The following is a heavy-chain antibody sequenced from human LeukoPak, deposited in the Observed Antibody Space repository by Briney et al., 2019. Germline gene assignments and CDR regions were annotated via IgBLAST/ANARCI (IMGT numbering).Heavy chain of an antibody. Sequence: PGGSQRLSCAASGFTFSSYSMNWVRQAPGKGLEWVSSIDTSTTYMTYADSVKGRFAISRDNARNSLYLQMNSLRAEDTAVYYCARDLLYSSSWSNAFDIWGQGTMVTVSS. J-gene: IGHJ3*02. D-gene: IGHD6-13*01. V-gene: IGHV3-21*01. CDR1: GFTFSSYS. CDR3: ARDLLYSSSWSNAFDI. CDR2: IDTSTTYM.